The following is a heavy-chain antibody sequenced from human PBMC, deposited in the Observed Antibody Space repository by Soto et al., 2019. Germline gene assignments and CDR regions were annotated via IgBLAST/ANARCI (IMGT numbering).Heavy chain of an antibody. D-gene: IGHD3-22*01. CDR1: GYTFTSYD. J-gene: IGHJ3*02. CDR2: MNPNSGNT. V-gene: IGHV1-8*01. Sequence: QVQLVQSGAEVKKPGASVKVSCKASGYTFTSYDINWVRQATGQGLEWMGWMNPNSGNTGYAQKFQGRVTMTRNTSISTAYMELGSLRSEDTAVYYCARGYDSSGYEAFDIWGQGTMVTVSS. CDR3: ARGYDSSGYEAFDI.